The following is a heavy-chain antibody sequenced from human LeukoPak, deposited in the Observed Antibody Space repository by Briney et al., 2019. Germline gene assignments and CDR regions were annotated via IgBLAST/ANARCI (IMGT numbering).Heavy chain of an antibody. D-gene: IGHD3-3*01. CDR2: ISGSGGST. CDR3: AKVSIMEWFVAY. CDR1: GFTFSSYA. J-gene: IGHJ4*02. V-gene: IGHV3-23*01. Sequence: GGSLRLSCAASGFTFSSYAMSWVRQAPGKGLEWVSAISGSGGSTYYADSVKGRFTISRDNSKNTLHLQMNSLRAEDTAVYYCAKVSIMEWFVAYWGQGTLVTVSS.